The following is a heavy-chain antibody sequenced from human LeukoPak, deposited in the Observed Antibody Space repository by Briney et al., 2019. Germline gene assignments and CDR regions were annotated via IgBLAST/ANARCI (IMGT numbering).Heavy chain of an antibody. V-gene: IGHV3-33*01. D-gene: IGHD3-10*01. CDR2: IWYDGSNK. CDR3: ARDHGSGTSDFDY. J-gene: IGHJ4*02. Sequence: GGSLRLSCAASGFTFSSYGMHWVRQAPGKGLEWVAVIWYDGSNKYYADSVRGRFTISRDNSKNTLYLQMNSLRAEDTAVYYCARDHGSGTSDFDYWGQATMVTHSS. CDR1: GFTFSSYG.